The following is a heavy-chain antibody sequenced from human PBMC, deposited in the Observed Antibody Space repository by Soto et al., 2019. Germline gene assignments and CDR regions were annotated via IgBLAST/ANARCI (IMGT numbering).Heavy chain of an antibody. CDR3: AKEGHSSGWSFFDY. CDR1: GYTFTNYA. Sequence: QVQLVQSGAEVKKPGASVRVSCKASGYTFTNYAMHWVRQAPGQRHEWMGWINVGNGNTEYSQKFQGRVTISRDTSATTAYTELSSLTSEDTAVYYCAKEGHSSGWSFFDYWGQGTLVTVSS. J-gene: IGHJ4*02. D-gene: IGHD6-19*01. V-gene: IGHV1-3*01. CDR2: INVGNGNT.